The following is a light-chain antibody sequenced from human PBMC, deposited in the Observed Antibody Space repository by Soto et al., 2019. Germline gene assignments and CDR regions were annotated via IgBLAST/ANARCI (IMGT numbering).Light chain of an antibody. CDR1: QSVSSY. J-gene: IGKJ4*01. Sequence: DIVLTQSPATLSLSPGERATLSCRASQSVSSYLAWYQQKPGQAPRLLIYDASNRATDIPARFSGSGSGTGFTLTISSLEPEDFAVYCCQQRSNWPFTFGGGTKVEIK. V-gene: IGKV3-11*01. CDR2: DAS. CDR3: QQRSNWPFT.